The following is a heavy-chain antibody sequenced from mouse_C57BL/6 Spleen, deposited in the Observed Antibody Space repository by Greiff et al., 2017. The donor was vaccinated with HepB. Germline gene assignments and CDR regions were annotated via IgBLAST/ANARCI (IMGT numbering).Heavy chain of an antibody. CDR3: AREDGGY. V-gene: IGHV2-2*01. CDR2: IWSGGST. Sequence: QVQLQQSGPGLVQPSQSLSITCTVSGFSLTSYGVHWVRQSPGKGLEWLGVIWSGGSTDYNAAFISRLSISKDNSKSQVFVKMNSLQADDNAIYYCAREDGGYWGQGTTLTVSS. D-gene: IGHD2-3*01. CDR1: GFSLTSYG. J-gene: IGHJ2*01.